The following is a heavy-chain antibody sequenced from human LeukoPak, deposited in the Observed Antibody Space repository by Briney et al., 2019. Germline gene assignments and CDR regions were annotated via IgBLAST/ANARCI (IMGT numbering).Heavy chain of an antibody. J-gene: IGHJ4*02. Sequence: ASVKDSCKASGYTFTGYYMHWVRQAPGQGLEWMGWINPNSGGTNYAQKFQGRVTMTRDTSISTAYMELSSLRSEDTAVYYCARDQDSSGYYPYYFDYWGQGTLVTVSS. V-gene: IGHV1-2*02. D-gene: IGHD3-22*01. CDR2: INPNSGGT. CDR3: ARDQDSSGYYPYYFDY. CDR1: GYTFTGYY.